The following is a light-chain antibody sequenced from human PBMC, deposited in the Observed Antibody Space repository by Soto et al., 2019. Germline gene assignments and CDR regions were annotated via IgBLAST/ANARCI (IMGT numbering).Light chain of an antibody. J-gene: IGKJ2*01. V-gene: IGKV1-5*01. Sequence: DIQMTQSPSTLSSSVGDRVTMTCRASQAISTWVAWYQQKPGKAPKLLISDSSTLERGVTSRISGSGSGTDFALTISSLQPDDFATYYCQHYHSYPYTFGTGTKLEIK. CDR1: QAISTW. CDR3: QHYHSYPYT. CDR2: DSS.